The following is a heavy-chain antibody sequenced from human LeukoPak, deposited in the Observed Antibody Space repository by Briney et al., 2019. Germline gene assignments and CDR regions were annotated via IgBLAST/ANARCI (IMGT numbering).Heavy chain of an antibody. Sequence: GTSLRLSCAAPGFTFSSYGLHGVRQAPGKGLEWVAVIWDDGSEKYYVDSVKGRFTISRDNAKNSLSLQMNSLRAEDTAVYYCARARQGYFYYVDVWGKGTTVTVSS. CDR3: ARARQGYFYYVDV. V-gene: IGHV3-33*01. J-gene: IGHJ6*03. CDR2: IWDDGSEK. CDR1: GFTFSSYG.